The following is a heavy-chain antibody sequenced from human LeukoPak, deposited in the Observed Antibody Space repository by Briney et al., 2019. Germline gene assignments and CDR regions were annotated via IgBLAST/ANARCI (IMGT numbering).Heavy chain of an antibody. CDR2: IYPGDSDT. Sequence: GESLKISCKASGYSFTSYWIGWVRQMPGKGLEWMGIIYPGDSDTRYSPSFQGQVTISADKSISTAYLQWSSLKASDTAVYYCARRVIAAADWFDPWGQGTLVTVSS. J-gene: IGHJ5*02. D-gene: IGHD6-13*01. CDR3: ARRVIAAADWFDP. CDR1: GYSFTSYW. V-gene: IGHV5-51*01.